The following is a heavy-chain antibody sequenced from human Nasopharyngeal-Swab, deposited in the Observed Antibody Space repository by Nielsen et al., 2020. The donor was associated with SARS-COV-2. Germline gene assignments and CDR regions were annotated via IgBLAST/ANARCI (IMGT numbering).Heavy chain of an antibody. CDR3: ARDRGYCSGGSCYDYFDY. Sequence: GGSLRLSCAASGFVFNHYSMNWVRQAPGKGLEWVSSITSDSDDKYYADSVKGRFTISRDNAKNSLYLQMNSLRAEDTALYYCARDRGYCSGGSCYDYFDYWGQGTLVTVSS. CDR1: GFVFNHYS. D-gene: IGHD2-15*01. V-gene: IGHV3-21*04. J-gene: IGHJ4*02. CDR2: ITSDSDDK.